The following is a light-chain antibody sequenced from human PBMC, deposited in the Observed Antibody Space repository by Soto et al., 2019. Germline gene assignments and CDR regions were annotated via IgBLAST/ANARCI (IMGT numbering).Light chain of an antibody. J-gene: IGLJ2*01. CDR2: EGS. CDR3: SSYAGAVV. Sequence: QSVLTQPASVSGSPGQSITISCTGTSSDVGSYALVSWYQHHPGKAPKLMIYEGSNRPSGVSTRFSASKSGNTASLTISGLQAEDEADYYCSSYAGAVVFGGGTKLTVL. V-gene: IGLV2-23*01. CDR1: SSDVGSYAL.